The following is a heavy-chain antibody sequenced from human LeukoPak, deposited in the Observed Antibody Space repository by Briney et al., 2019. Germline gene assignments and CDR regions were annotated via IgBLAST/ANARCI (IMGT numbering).Heavy chain of an antibody. CDR3: ARVFVDTATRMDYYGMDV. J-gene: IGHJ6*02. Sequence: GASVNVSCTASGYTFTIYAMHWVRQAPGQRLEWMGWINAGNGNTKYSQKFQGRVTITRDTSASTAYMKLSSLRSEDTAVYYCARVFVDTATRMDYYGMDVWGQGTTVTVSS. V-gene: IGHV1-3*01. CDR2: INAGNGNT. CDR1: GYTFTIYA. D-gene: IGHD5-18*01.